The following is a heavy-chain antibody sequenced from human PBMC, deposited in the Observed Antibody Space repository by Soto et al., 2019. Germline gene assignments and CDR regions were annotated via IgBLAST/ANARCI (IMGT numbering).Heavy chain of an antibody. J-gene: IGHJ4*02. CDR3: AIYGGNSVYFDY. V-gene: IGHV1-18*01. CDR2: ISAYNGNA. Sequence: GASVKVSCKASGYTFTNFGISWVRQAPGQGLEWMGWISAYNGNANYAQNFQGRVTMTTDTSTSTAYMELSSVTAADTAVYYCAIYGGNSVYFDYWGQGTLVTVSS. D-gene: IGHD4-17*01. CDR1: GYTFTNFG.